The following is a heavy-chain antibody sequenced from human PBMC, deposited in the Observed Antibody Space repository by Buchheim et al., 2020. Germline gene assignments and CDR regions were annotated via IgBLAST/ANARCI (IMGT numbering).Heavy chain of an antibody. CDR2: IHISGTT. J-gene: IGHJ4*02. CDR3: ARICPSSGWSFDY. V-gene: IGHV4-4*07. D-gene: IGHD6-19*01. Sequence: QVQLQESGPGLVKPSETLSLTCTVSGGSVTSEYWSWIRQPAGKGLEWIGRIHISGTTDYNPSLKSRVIMSLDTSKNEFPLRLSSVTAADTAIYYCARICPSSGWSFDYWGRGTL. CDR1: GGSVTSEY.